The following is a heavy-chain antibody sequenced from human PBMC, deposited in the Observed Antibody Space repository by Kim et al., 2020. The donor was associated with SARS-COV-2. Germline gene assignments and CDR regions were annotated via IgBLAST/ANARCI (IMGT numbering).Heavy chain of an antibody. J-gene: IGHJ5*02. CDR1: GGSISGSSYY. V-gene: IGHV4-39*01. Sequence: SETLSLTCTVSGGSISGSSYYWGWIRQPPGMGLEWIGSIYYSGSTYYKPSLKSRGTISVDTSKNQFSLKLTSVTAADTAIYYCSRHYLGSAWHPCGQGTLVTVSS. D-gene: IGHD1-1*01. CDR2: IYYSGST. CDR3: SRHYLGSAWHP.